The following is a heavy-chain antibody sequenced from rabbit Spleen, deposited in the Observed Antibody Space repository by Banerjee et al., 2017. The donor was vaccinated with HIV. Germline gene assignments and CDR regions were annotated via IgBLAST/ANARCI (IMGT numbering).Heavy chain of an antibody. CDR3: ARDLAGVIGWNFGW. Sequence: QQQLEESGGGLVKPGGTLTLTCKASGIDFSSFTYMCWVRQAPGKGLEWIACIYVGVGGSTYYASWAKGRFTCSKTSSTTVTLEMTSLTAADTATYFCARDLAGVIGWNFGWWGQGTLVTVS. CDR1: GIDFSSFTY. V-gene: IGHV1S45*01. D-gene: IGHD4-1*01. J-gene: IGHJ4*01. CDR2: IYVGVGGST.